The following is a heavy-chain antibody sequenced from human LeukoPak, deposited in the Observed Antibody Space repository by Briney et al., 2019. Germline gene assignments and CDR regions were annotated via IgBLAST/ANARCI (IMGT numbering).Heavy chain of an antibody. CDR2: INTDGSST. V-gene: IGHV3-74*01. D-gene: IGHD5-18*01. J-gene: IGHJ5*02. CDR1: GFTFSSYW. Sequence: GSLRLSCAASGFTFSSYWMHWVRQAPGKGLEWVSRINTDGSSTSYADSVKGRFTISRDNAKSTLYLQMNSLRAEDTAVYYCARGGGYSYEDWFDPWGQGTLVTVSS. CDR3: ARGGGYSYEDWFDP.